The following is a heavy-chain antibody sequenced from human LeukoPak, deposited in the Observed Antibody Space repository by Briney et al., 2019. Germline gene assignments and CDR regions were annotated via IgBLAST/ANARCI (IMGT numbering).Heavy chain of an antibody. D-gene: IGHD6-13*01. J-gene: IGHJ4*02. CDR3: ARDAEQQLVYYFDY. V-gene: IGHV3-30-3*01. CDR2: ISYDGSNK. CDR1: GFTFSSYA. Sequence: TGGSLRLSCAASGFTFSSYAMHWVRQAPGKGLEWVAVISYDGSNKYYADSVKGRFTISRDNSKNTLYLQMNSLRAEDTAVYYCARDAEQQLVYYFDYWGQGTLVTVSS.